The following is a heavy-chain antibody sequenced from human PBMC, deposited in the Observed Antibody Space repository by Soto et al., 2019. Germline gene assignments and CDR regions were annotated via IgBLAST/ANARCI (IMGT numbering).Heavy chain of an antibody. V-gene: IGHV3-23*01. J-gene: IGHJ4*02. CDR1: GFTFSSYA. D-gene: IGHD6-13*01. Sequence: EVQLLESGGGLVQPGGSRRLSCAASGFTFSSYAMSWVRQAPGKGLEGVSLSSGSGGGTYYADSVKGRFTISRDNSKNTLYLQMTSLRAEDKAVYYCAKHAAAAAPDYWGQGTLVTVSS. CDR3: AKHAAAAAPDY. CDR2: SSGSGGGT.